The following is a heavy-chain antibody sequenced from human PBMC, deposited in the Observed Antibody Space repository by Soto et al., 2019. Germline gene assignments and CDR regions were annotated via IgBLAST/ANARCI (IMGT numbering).Heavy chain of an antibody. CDR1: GFTFSSYA. Sequence: VQLLESGGGLVQPGGSLTLSCAASGFTFSSYAMSWVRQAPGKGLEWVSAISGGGNDRFYADSVKGRFTISRDNSRYTLYLHMHSLTAEDTAVHYCARSLFIAATDTEPFDSWGQGTLVTVSS. CDR3: ARSLFIAATDTEPFDS. CDR2: ISGGGNDR. J-gene: IGHJ4*02. D-gene: IGHD6-13*01. V-gene: IGHV3-23*01.